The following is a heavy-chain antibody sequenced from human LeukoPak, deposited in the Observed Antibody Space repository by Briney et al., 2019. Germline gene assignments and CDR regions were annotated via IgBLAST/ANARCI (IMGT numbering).Heavy chain of an antibody. Sequence: GSLRLSCAASGFTFRSCAMSWVRPAPGKGPEWVSVISGTSDHIHYTDSVKGRFTISRDNPKNTVSLQMNSLRAEDTAVYYCAKGEVSAGLYAAFDIWGQGTTVIVSS. J-gene: IGHJ3*02. V-gene: IGHV3-23*01. CDR3: AKGEVSAGLYAAFDI. CDR2: ISGTSDHI. CDR1: GFTFRSCA. D-gene: IGHD3-16*01.